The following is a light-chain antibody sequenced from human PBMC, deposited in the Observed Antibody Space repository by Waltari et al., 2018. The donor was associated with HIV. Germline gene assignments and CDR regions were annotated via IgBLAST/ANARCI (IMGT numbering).Light chain of an antibody. CDR3: QQDETSVGFT. V-gene: IGKV3-20*01. CDR2: GSS. J-gene: IGKJ3*01. CDR1: HRVRSDY. Sequence: EIVLTQSPGTLSLSQGERATLSCRASHRVRSDYFSWYQQRPGQAPRLLIYGSSNRATGIPDRFSGSGSGTEFTLTISRLEPEDFAVYYCQQDETSVGFTFGPGTKVDVK.